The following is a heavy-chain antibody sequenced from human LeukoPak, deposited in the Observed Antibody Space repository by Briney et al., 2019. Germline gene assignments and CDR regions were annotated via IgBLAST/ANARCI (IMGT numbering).Heavy chain of an antibody. D-gene: IGHD5-12*01. J-gene: IGHJ5*02. Sequence: PGGTLRLSCAASGFTFSSYGMSWLRQAPGKGLEWVSAISGSGGSTYYADSVKGRFTISRDNSKNTLYLQMNSLRAEDTAVYYCAKKVATIGYNWFDPWGQGTLVTVSS. CDR2: ISGSGGST. CDR3: AKKVATIGYNWFDP. CDR1: GFTFSSYG. V-gene: IGHV3-23*01.